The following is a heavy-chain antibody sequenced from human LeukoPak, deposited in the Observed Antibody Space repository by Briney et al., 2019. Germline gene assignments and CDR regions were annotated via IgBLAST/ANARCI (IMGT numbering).Heavy chain of an antibody. J-gene: IGHJ4*02. CDR2: IKQDGSEK. Sequence: GGSLRLSCAASGFTFSRYYMSWVRQVPGKGLEWVANIKQDGSEKYYVDSVKGRFTISRDNAKNSLYLQMNSLRVEDTAIYYCARDGYCTSGSCYIDYWGQGTLVTVSS. CDR3: ARDGYCTSGSCYIDY. D-gene: IGHD2-15*01. V-gene: IGHV3-7*01. CDR1: GFTFSRYY.